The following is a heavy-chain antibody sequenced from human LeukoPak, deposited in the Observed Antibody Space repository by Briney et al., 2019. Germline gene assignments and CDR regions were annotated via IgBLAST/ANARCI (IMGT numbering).Heavy chain of an antibody. CDR2: IYYSGST. CDR3: ARLQRRGGYYFDY. D-gene: IGHD6-25*01. V-gene: IGHV4-30-4*08. Sequence: SETLSLTCTVSGGSISSGDYYWSWIRQPPGKGLEWIGYIYYSGSTYYNPSLKSRVTISVDTSKNQFSLKLSSVTAADTAVYYCARLQRRGGYYFDYWGQGVLVTVSS. CDR1: GGSISSGDYY. J-gene: IGHJ4*02.